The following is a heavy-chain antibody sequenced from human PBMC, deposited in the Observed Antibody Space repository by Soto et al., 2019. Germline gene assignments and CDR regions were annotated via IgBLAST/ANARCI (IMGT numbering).Heavy chain of an antibody. Sequence: PGGSLRLSCASSGFTFSSYAMSWVRQAPGKGLEWVSAISGSGGSTYYADSVKGRFTISRDNSKNTLYLQMNSLRAEDTAVYYCAKDRSPRHIVVVVAATLGAFDIWGQGTMVTVSS. CDR2: ISGSGGST. CDR3: AKDRSPRHIVVVVAATLGAFDI. CDR1: GFTFSSYA. J-gene: IGHJ3*02. D-gene: IGHD2-15*01. V-gene: IGHV3-23*01.